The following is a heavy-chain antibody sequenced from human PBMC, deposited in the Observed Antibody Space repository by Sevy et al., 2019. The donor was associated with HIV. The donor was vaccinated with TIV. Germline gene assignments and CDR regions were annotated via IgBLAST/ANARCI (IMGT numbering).Heavy chain of an antibody. D-gene: IGHD7-27*01. CDR1: GFTFNNYW. CDR2: IKQDGSDK. CDR3: ARSWDYWGQMGY. J-gene: IGHJ4*02. Sequence: GRSLRLSCAASGFTFNNYWMTWVRQAPGKGLEWVANIKQDGSDKYYMESVKGRFNISRDNTKNSLYLQLNSLRAEDTAVSYCARSWDYWGQMGYWGQGTLVTVSS. V-gene: IGHV3-7*03.